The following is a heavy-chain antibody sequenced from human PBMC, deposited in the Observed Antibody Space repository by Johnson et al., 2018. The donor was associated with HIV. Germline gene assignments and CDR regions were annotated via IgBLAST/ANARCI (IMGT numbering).Heavy chain of an antibody. CDR1: GFTFSSYA. CDR3: ASKIVVVPGVVGTFDI. J-gene: IGHJ3*02. CDR2: ISYDGSNK. Sequence: QVQLVESGGGLVKPGGSLRLSCAASGFTFSSYAMHWVRQAPGKGLEWVAVISYDGSNKYYADSVKGRFTISRDNSKNTLYLQMNSLRAEDTAVYYCASKIVVVPGVVGTFDIWGQGTMVTVSS. D-gene: IGHD3-22*01. V-gene: IGHV3-30*14.